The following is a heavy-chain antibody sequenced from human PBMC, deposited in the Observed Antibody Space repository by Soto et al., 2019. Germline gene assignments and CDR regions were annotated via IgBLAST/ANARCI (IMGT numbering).Heavy chain of an antibody. CDR3: ARGAIRGYSYGQSDY. J-gene: IGHJ4*02. D-gene: IGHD5-18*01. CDR1: GFSFSSYT. V-gene: IGHV3-21*01. Sequence: LRLSCAASGFSFSSYTMDWVRQAPGKGLQWVSSISITGSYIYYADSVKGRFAISRDNAQNSLYLHMNGLRAEDTAIYYCARGAIRGYSYGQSDYWRQGTLVTVSS. CDR2: ISITGSYI.